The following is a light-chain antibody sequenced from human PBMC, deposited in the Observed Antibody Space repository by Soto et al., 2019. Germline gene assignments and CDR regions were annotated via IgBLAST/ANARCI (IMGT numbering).Light chain of an antibody. CDR2: GAS. CDR3: QQYNNWPRT. V-gene: IGKV3-15*01. CDR1: QSVSSN. Sequence: EIVMTQSPATLSVSPRERATVSCRASQSVSSNLAWYQQKPGQAPRLHIYGASTRATGIPARFSGSGSGTEFTLTIGSLQSEDFAVYYCQQYNNWPRTFGQGTKLEIK. J-gene: IGKJ2*01.